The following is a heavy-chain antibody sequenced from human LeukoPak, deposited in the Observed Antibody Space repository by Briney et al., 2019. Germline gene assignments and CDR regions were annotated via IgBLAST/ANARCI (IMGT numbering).Heavy chain of an antibody. CDR3: TTDEGGYDSLLYYFDY. CDR1: GFTFRSYG. CDR2: IKSKTDGGTT. V-gene: IGHV3-15*01. J-gene: IGHJ4*02. D-gene: IGHD5-12*01. Sequence: GRSLRLSCAASGFTFRSYGMHWVRQAPGKGLEWVGRIKSKTDGGTTDYAAPVKGRFTISRDDSKNTLYLQMNSLKTEDTAVYYCTTDEGGYDSLLYYFDYWGQGTLVTVSS.